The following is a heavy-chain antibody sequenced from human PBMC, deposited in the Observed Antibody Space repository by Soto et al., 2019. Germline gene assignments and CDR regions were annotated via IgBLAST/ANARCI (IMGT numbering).Heavy chain of an antibody. CDR3: ARLRQLRPDY. CDR2: IYYSGST. Sequence: QIQLQESGPGLVKPSQPLSLSCIVSGGSIGSGGYYWSWIRQHPGKGLEWIGYIYYSGSTYYNPSLKSRITISVDTSKNQFSLKLSSVTAADTAVYYCARLRQLRPDYWGQGTLVTVSS. D-gene: IGHD2-2*01. J-gene: IGHJ4*02. V-gene: IGHV4-31*02. CDR1: GGSIGSGGYY.